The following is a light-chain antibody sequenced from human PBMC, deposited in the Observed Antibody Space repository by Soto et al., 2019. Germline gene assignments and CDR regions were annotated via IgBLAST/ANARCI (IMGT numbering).Light chain of an antibody. J-gene: IGKJ1*01. V-gene: IGKV3-15*01. CDR3: QQYNDWPPT. Sequence: EIVMTQSPATLSVSPGERATLSCRASQSVSGCLAWYQRRPGQAPRLLFSGASTRAIGVPARFSGSGSGTEFTLTISSLQSEDFAIYYCQQYNDWPPTFGQGTKVDIK. CDR1: QSVSGC. CDR2: GAS.